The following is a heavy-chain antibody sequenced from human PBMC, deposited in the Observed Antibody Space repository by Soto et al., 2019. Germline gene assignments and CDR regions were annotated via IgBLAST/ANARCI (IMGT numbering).Heavy chain of an antibody. CDR3: ARSTPTLTFGGVIVMRYFDY. CDR1: GGSISSYGYS. J-gene: IGHJ4*02. V-gene: IGHV4-30-2*01. CDR2: VSHSGST. D-gene: IGHD3-16*02. Sequence: SETLSLTCAVSGGSISSYGYSWSWIRQPPGKGLEWIGYVSHSGSTYYNPSLKSRVTISVDRSKNQFSLNLSSVTAADTAVYYCARSTPTLTFGGVIVMRYFDYWGQGTLVTVSS.